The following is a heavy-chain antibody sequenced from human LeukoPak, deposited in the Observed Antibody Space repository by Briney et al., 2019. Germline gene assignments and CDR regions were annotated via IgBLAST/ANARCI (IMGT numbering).Heavy chain of an antibody. J-gene: IGHJ4*02. D-gene: IGHD3-10*01. CDR3: GRGSVGFGELNY. V-gene: IGHV3-30-3*01. CDR1: GFTFSSYA. CDR2: ISYDGSNK. Sequence: GGSLRLSCAASGFTFSSYAMHWVRQAPGKGLEWVAVISYDGSNKFYADSVKGRFTLSRDNSKNTLHLQMNSLRIEDTAVYYCGRGSVGFGELNYWGQGTLVTVSS.